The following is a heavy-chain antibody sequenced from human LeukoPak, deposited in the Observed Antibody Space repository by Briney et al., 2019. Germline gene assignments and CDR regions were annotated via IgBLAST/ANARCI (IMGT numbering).Heavy chain of an antibody. J-gene: IGHJ6*02. Sequence: GGSLRLSCAASGFTFDDYSMHWVRQAPGKGLEWVSGIRWNRSSIGYADSVKGRFTISRDNAKNSLYLQMNSLKTEDTALYYCAKDLSSQWFPDIKHYGMNVWGQGTTVTVSS. D-gene: IGHD3-22*01. V-gene: IGHV3-9*01. CDR3: AKDLSSQWFPDIKHYGMNV. CDR1: GFTFDDYS. CDR2: IRWNRSSI.